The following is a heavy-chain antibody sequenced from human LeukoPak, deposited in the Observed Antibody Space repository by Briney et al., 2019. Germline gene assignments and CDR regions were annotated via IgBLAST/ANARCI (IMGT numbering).Heavy chain of an antibody. D-gene: IGHD7-27*01. CDR1: GFTFSSYA. Sequence: HAGGSLRLSCAASGFTFSSYAMSWVRQAPGKGLEWVANIKHDGSEKYYVDSVKGRFTISRDNAKNSLYLQMNSLRAEDTAVYYCARDWGFDAFDIWGQGTMVTVSS. CDR2: IKHDGSEK. CDR3: ARDWGFDAFDI. V-gene: IGHV3-7*01. J-gene: IGHJ3*02.